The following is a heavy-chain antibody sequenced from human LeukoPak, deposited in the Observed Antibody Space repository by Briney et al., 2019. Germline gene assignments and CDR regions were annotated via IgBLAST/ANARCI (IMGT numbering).Heavy chain of an antibody. CDR3: AKDERNWNYNLASQTYD. CDR1: GFTFSSYA. V-gene: IGHV3-30-3*01. CDR2: ISYDGSNK. D-gene: IGHD1-7*01. J-gene: IGHJ4*02. Sequence: GRSLRLSCAASGFTFSSYAMHWVRQAPGKGLEWVAVISYDGSNKYYADSVKGRFTISRDNSKNTLYLQMSSLRAEDTAVYYCAKDERNWNYNLASQTYDWGQGTLVTVSS.